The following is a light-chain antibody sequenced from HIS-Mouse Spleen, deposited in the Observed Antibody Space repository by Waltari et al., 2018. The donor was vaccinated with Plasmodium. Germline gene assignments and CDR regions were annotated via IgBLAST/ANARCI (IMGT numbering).Light chain of an antibody. Sequence: SYELTQPPSVSVSPGQTARITCSGDALPKQYAYWYQQKPGQAPVLGISKDSGRPSGIPERFSGSSSGTTVTLTISGVQAEDEADYYCQSADSSGTDRVFGGGTKLTVL. J-gene: IGLJ2*01. CDR1: ALPKQY. CDR2: KDS. CDR3: QSADSSGTDRV. V-gene: IGLV3-25*03.